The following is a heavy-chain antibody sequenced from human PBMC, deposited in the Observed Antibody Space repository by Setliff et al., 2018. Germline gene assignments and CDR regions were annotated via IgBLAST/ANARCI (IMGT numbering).Heavy chain of an antibody. Sequence: KPSETLSLTCTVSGGSISGTSTETYLWSWIRQPPGKGLEFIGYVFFNGAAKYDPSLKSRVAISVDTSKGQFSLKLSSVTAADTAVYFCARGGTYRYFDYWGQGAQVTVSS. J-gene: IGHJ4*02. CDR3: ARGGTYRYFDY. CDR1: GGSISGTSTETYL. CDR2: VFFNGAA. V-gene: IGHV4-61*01. D-gene: IGHD3-16*02.